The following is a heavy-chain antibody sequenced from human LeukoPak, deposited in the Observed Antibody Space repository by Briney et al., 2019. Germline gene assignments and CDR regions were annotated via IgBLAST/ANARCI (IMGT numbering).Heavy chain of an antibody. D-gene: IGHD1-14*01. CDR3: ARGRTYLDYFDY. CDR2: INHSGST. CDR1: GGSFSGYY. V-gene: IGHV4-34*01. Sequence: SETLSLTCAVYGGSFSGYYWSWIRQPPGKGLEWIGEINHSGSTNYSPSLKSRVTISLDTSRTQSSLELTSATAADTAVYYCARGRTYLDYFDYWGQGTVVTVSS. J-gene: IGHJ4*02.